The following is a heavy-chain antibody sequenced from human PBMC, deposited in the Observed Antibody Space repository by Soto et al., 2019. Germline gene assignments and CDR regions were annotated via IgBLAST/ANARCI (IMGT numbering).Heavy chain of an antibody. CDR1: GFTFSSYA. CDR2: ISVSVGST. J-gene: IGHJ4*02. CDR3: AKVERAVAGIID. D-gene: IGHD6-19*01. V-gene: IGHV3-23*01. Sequence: EVQLLESGGGLVQPGGSLRLSCAASGFTFSSYAMSWVRQAPGKGLDWVSAISVSVGSTYYADSVKGRFTISRDNSKNTLYLQMNSLRAEDTAVYYCAKVERAVAGIIDWGQGTLVTGSS.